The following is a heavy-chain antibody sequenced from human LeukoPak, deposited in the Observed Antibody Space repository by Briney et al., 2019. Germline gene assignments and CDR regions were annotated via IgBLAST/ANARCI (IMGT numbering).Heavy chain of an antibody. CDR2: IYYSGNT. Sequence: PSETLSLTCTVSGGSISSSSYFWGWIRQPPGKGLEWIGSIYYSGNTYYNPSLKSRVTISVDTSKNHFSLRLSSLTAADTAVYYCARHRYGDPIDYWGQGTLVTVSS. J-gene: IGHJ4*02. V-gene: IGHV4-39*01. D-gene: IGHD4-17*01. CDR3: ARHRYGDPIDY. CDR1: GGSISSSSYF.